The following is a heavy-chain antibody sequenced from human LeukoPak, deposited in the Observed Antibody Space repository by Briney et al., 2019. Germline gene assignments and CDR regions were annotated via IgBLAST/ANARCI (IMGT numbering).Heavy chain of an antibody. CDR3: ARDCSSTSCYIFYYYYGMDV. CDR2: INPSGGST. D-gene: IGHD2-2*02. Sequence: ALVKVSCNASGYTFTSYYMHWVRQAPGQGLEWMGIINPSGGSTSYAQKFQGRVTMTRDTSTSTVYMELSSLRSEDTAVYYCARDCSSTSCYIFYYYYGMDVWGQGTTVTVSS. V-gene: IGHV1-46*01. J-gene: IGHJ6*02. CDR1: GYTFTSYY.